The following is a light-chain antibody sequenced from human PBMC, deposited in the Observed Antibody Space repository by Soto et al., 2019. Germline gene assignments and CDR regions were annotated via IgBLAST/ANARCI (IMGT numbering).Light chain of an antibody. CDR1: QSVAANY. V-gene: IGKV3-20*01. CDR3: HQYGTAPLT. Sequence: EVVLTQSPGTLSLSPGERATLSCRASQSVAANYLAWYQQKRGQAPRLLIYGASSRATGIPDRFSGSGSGTDFTLTISRPEPEDFSVYSCHQYGTAPLTVGPGTKVDIK. CDR2: GAS. J-gene: IGKJ3*01.